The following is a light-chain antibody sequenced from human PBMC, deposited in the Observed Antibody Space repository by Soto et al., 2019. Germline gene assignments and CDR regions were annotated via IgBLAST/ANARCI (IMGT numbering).Light chain of an antibody. Sequence: SYELTQPPSVSVAPEKTATITCGGDNIGINAVHWYQQTPGQAPLLVVYYDSDRPSGIPERFSGSTSGNTASLTISRVEAGDEADYYCQLWNSSSDQGVFGGGTTLTVL. CDR1: NIGINA. J-gene: IGLJ3*02. CDR2: YDS. V-gene: IGLV3-21*04. CDR3: QLWNSSSDQGV.